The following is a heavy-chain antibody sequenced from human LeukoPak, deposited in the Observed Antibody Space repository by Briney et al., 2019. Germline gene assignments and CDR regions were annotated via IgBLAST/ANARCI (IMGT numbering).Heavy chain of an antibody. V-gene: IGHV3-30*18. CDR2: ISYDGRHK. Sequence: GGSLRLSCAVSGFSFRSYGMHSVRQAPGKGLEWVAVISYDGRHKYSADSVKGRFTISRDNSKNTLYLQMNSLRAEDTAVYYCAKSGDGDPYYYYYYMDVWGKGTTVTVSS. CDR3: AKSGDGDPYYYYYYMDV. J-gene: IGHJ6*03. CDR1: GFSFRSYG. D-gene: IGHD4-17*01.